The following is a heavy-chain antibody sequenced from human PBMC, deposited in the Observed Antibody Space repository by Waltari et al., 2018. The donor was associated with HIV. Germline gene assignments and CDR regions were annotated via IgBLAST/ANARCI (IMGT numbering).Heavy chain of an antibody. V-gene: IGHV4-39*07. CDR2: CYYSGRT. D-gene: IGHD2-2*01. J-gene: IGHJ4*02. Sequence: QLQLQESGPGLVKPSETLSLTCTVSGGSISSSSYYLACTPKPPGKGLEWLGSCYYSGRTYYNPSRKSRVTISVDTSKNQFSLKLSSVTAADTAVYDCARERYQLLGWGQGTLVTVSS. CDR3: ARERYQLLG. CDR1: GGSISSSSYY.